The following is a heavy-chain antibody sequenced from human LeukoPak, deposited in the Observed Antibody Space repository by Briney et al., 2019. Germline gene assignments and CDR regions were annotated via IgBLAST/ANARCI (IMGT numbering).Heavy chain of an antibody. V-gene: IGHV3-23*01. CDR2: ISGSGGST. Sequence: VASLRVSCAPPGSTFSSSAMSWVRHAPGEGLGWVSVISGSGGSTYYADSVKGRFTISRDNAKNTLYLQMNSLRAEDTAVFYCARGSGSYDYWGQGTLGTASS. D-gene: IGHD2-15*01. CDR3: ARGSGSYDY. CDR1: GSTFSSSA. J-gene: IGHJ4*02.